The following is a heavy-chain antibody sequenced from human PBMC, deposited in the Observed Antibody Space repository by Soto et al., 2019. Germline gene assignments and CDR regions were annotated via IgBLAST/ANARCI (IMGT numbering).Heavy chain of an antibody. CDR2: IYYSGST. CDR1: GGSISSGTYF. CDR3: ARYYYYYGMDV. J-gene: IGHJ6*02. V-gene: IGHV4-39*01. Sequence: SETLSLTCTVSGGSISSGTYFWGWIRQPPGKGLDWIGSIYYSGSTYYNPSLKSRVTISVDTSKNQFSLKLSSVTAADTAVYYCARYYYYYGMDVWGQGTTVTVSS.